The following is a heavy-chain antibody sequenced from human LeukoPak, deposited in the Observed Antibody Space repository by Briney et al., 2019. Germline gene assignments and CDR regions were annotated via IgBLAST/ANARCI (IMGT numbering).Heavy chain of an antibody. Sequence: GGSLSLSCAASGFTFSSYAMSWVRHAPRTGLERVSASSGNGGSTNYAHSAKNRFTISRDNSTHKLYLQMNSLRAEDTGVYYCAKTLFYDRGHETFQHWGQGTLVTVSS. J-gene: IGHJ1*01. V-gene: IGHV3-23*01. CDR1: GFTFSSYA. D-gene: IGHD2/OR15-2a*01. CDR3: AKTLFYDRGHETFQH. CDR2: SSGNGGST.